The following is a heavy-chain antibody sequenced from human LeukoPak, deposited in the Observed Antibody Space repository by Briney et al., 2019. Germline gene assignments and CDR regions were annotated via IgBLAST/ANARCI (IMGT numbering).Heavy chain of an antibody. J-gene: IGHJ4*02. D-gene: IGHD3-3*01. V-gene: IGHV3-7*01. Sequence: PGGSLRLSCAASGFTFSSYWMSWVRQAPGKGLEWVANIKQDGSEKYYVDSVKGRFTISRDNAKNSLYLQMNSLRAEDTAVYYCVCTAVLPQPSLRFLEWLFSFDYWGQGTLVTVSS. CDR1: GFTFSSYW. CDR2: IKQDGSEK. CDR3: VCTAVLPQPSLRFLEWLFSFDY.